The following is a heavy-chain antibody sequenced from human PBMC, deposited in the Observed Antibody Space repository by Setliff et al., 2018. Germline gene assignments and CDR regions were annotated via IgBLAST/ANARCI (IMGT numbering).Heavy chain of an antibody. CDR3: ARPTYYYDSSGYPGNAFDI. D-gene: IGHD3-22*01. CDR1: GYSFTSYW. J-gene: IGHJ3*02. CDR2: IYPGDSDT. Sequence: LGESLKLSCKGSGYSFTSYWIGWVRQMPGKGLEWMGIIYPGDSDTRYSPSFQGQVTISADKSISTAYLQWSSLKASDTAMYYCARPTYYYDSSGYPGNAFDIWGQGTMVTVSS. V-gene: IGHV5-51*01.